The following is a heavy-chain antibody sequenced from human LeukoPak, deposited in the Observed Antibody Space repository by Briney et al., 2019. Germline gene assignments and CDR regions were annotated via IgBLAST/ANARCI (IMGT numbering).Heavy chain of an antibody. Sequence: PSETLSLTCSVSGGSINTGGFYWSWIRQFPGKGLEWIGYITYSGTTHYNPSLKSRLGISRDTSKNQFSLKLTSVTAAATAIYYCATCKEGDINWFDPWGQGILVTVSS. J-gene: IGHJ5*02. D-gene: IGHD3-9*01. CDR1: GGSINTGGFY. CDR2: ITYSGTT. V-gene: IGHV4-31*03. CDR3: ATCKEGDINWFDP.